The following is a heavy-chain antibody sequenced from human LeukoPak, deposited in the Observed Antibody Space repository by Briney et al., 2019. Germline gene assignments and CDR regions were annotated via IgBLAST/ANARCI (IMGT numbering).Heavy chain of an antibody. D-gene: IGHD2-2*01. V-gene: IGHV3-23*01. Sequence: GGSLRLSCAASGFTFSSYAMSRVRQAPGKGLEWVSAISGSGGSTYYADSVKGRFTISRDNSKNTLYLQMNSLRAEDTAVYYCAKIDLDIVVVPAADLIDYWGQGALVTVSS. CDR1: GFTFSSYA. CDR3: AKIDLDIVVVPAADLIDY. J-gene: IGHJ4*02. CDR2: ISGSGGST.